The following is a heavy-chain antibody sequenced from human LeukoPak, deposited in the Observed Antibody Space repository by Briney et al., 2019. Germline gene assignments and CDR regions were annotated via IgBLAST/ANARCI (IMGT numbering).Heavy chain of an antibody. CDR2: IDSHNGDR. V-gene: IGHV1-18*01. D-gene: IGHD1-26*01. J-gene: IGHJ4*02. CDR1: GYSFVFFG. CDR3: ARAVSGSLYGDFDF. Sequence: ASVKVSCKASGYSFVFFGVSWVRQAPGQGLEWMGWIDSHNGDRNYADKFQDRVTMTTDTSTTTSYMELRSLRSDDTAVYYCARAVSGSLYGDFDFWGQGTLVAVSA.